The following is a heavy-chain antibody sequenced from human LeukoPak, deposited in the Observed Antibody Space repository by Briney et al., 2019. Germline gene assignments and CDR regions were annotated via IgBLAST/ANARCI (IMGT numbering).Heavy chain of an antibody. D-gene: IGHD6-13*01. J-gene: IGHJ4*02. CDR1: GFTFSSYS. CDR2: ISSSSSYI. CDR3: ARDLSLGQQLAEKYFDY. Sequence: PGGSLRLSCAASGFTFSSYSMNWVRQAPGKGLEWVSSISSSSSYIYYADSVKGRFTISRDNAKNSLYLQMNSLRAEDTAVYYCARDLSLGQQLAEKYFDYWGQGTLVTVSS. V-gene: IGHV3-21*01.